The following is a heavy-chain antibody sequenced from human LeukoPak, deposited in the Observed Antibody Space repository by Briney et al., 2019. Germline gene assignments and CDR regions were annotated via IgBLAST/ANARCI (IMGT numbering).Heavy chain of an antibody. CDR1: GFTFSSYW. D-gene: IGHD2-2*02. V-gene: IGHV3-74*01. Sequence: GGSLRLSCAASGFTFSSYWMYWVRQAPGKGLVWVSRINSDGSSTSYADSVKGRFTISRDNAKNTLYLQMNSLRAEDTAVYYCARRLYCSGTSCYTGPDALDVWGQGTVVTVSS. CDR2: INSDGSST. J-gene: IGHJ3*01. CDR3: ARRLYCSGTSCYTGPDALDV.